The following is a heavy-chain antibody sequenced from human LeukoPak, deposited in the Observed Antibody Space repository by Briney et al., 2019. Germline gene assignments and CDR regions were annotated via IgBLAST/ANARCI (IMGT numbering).Heavy chain of an antibody. CDR3: ARVYYDFWSGYEYDAFDI. Sequence: ASVKVSCKASGYTFTSYGISWVRQAPGQGLEWMGWISAYNGNTNYAQKLQGRVTMTTDTSASTAYMELRSLRSDDTAVYYCARVYYDFWSGYEYDAFDIWGQGTMVTVSS. D-gene: IGHD3-3*01. CDR1: GYTFTSYG. CDR2: ISAYNGNT. J-gene: IGHJ3*02. V-gene: IGHV1-18*01.